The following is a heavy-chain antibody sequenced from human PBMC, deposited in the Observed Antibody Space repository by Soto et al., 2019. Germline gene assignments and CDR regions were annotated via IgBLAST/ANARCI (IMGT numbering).Heavy chain of an antibody. J-gene: IGHJ2*01. V-gene: IGHV3-33*01. CDR2: IWYDGSNK. CDR3: ARVTDDSSGYPDWDVDL. Sequence: QVQLVESGGGVVQPGRSLRLSCAASGFTFSSYGMHWVRQAPGKGLEWVAVIWYDGSNKYYPDSVKGRFTITRDNSKNPLYLQMNSLRVAVTAVYYCARVTDDSSGYPDWDVDLCGRGALVTVSS. D-gene: IGHD3-22*01. CDR1: GFTFSSYG.